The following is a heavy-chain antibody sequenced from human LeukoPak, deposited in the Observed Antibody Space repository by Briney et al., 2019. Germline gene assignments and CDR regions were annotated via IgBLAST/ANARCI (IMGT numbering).Heavy chain of an antibody. Sequence: SGGSLRLSCAASGFTFNNYGMQWVRQAPGKGLEWVAFISYDGNKKYYVDSVKGRFTISRDNSKKTLYLQMNSLRAEDTAVYYCARDGIAAAGQYYCYGMDVWGQGTTVTVSS. D-gene: IGHD6-13*01. J-gene: IGHJ6*02. CDR1: GFTFNNYG. CDR3: ARDGIAAAGQYYCYGMDV. CDR2: ISYDGNKK. V-gene: IGHV3-30*03.